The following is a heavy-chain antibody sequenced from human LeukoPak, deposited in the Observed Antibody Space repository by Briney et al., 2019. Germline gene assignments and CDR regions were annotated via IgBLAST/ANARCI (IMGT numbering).Heavy chain of an antibody. CDR3: ATDAATVTTIGTFDY. V-gene: IGHV1-24*01. J-gene: IGHJ4*02. D-gene: IGHD4-17*01. CDR1: GYALTELS. Sequence: GASVKVSCKVSGYALTELSMHWVRQAPGKGLEWMGGFDPEDGETIYAQKFQGRVTMTEDTSTDTAYMELSSLRSEDTAVHYCATDAATVTTIGTFDYWGQGTLVTVSS. CDR2: FDPEDGET.